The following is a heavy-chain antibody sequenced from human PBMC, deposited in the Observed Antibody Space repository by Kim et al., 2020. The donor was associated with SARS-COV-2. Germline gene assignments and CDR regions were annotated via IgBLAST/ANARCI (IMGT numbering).Heavy chain of an antibody. CDR1: GPSFTEYA. J-gene: IGHJ4*02. V-gene: IGHV3-23*01. CDR3: AKGSASSRPYYFDF. Sequence: GGSLRLSCVGSGPSFTEYAMSWVRQAPGKGLEWVSAITDSGRDTYHAESVRGRFTISRDNSKNTLYLQMHGLTAEDTAIYYCAKGSASSRPYYFDFWGQGALVTVSS. CDR2: ITDSGRDT.